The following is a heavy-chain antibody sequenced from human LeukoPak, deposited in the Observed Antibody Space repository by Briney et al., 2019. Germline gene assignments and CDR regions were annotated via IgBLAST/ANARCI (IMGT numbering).Heavy chain of an antibody. CDR2: IKQDGSEK. CDR3: ARPHSRTLNYGMDV. D-gene: IGHD1-14*01. Sequence: PGGSLRLSCAASGFTFSNYWMTWVRQAPGKGLEWVANIKQDGSEKYYVDSVKGRFTISRDNAKNSLYLQMNSLRAEDTAVYYCARPHSRTLNYGMDVWGQGTTVTVSS. V-gene: IGHV3-7*01. J-gene: IGHJ6*02. CDR1: GFTFSNYW.